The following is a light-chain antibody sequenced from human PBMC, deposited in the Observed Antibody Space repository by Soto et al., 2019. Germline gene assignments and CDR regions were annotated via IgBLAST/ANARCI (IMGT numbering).Light chain of an antibody. J-gene: IGKJ3*01. CDR2: DAS. Sequence: EIVLTQSPATLSLSPGERATLSCRASQNVSTYLAWYQQKPGQAPRLLIYDASNRATGIPARFSGSGSGTDFTLTISSVDPEDFAVYYCQQRTNWLTFGPGTKVDIK. CDR3: QQRTNWLT. CDR1: QNVSTY. V-gene: IGKV3-11*01.